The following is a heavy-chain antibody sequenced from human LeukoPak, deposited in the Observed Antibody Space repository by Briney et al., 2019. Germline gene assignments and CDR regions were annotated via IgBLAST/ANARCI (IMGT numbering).Heavy chain of an antibody. J-gene: IGHJ4*02. Sequence: GKSLRLSCEASGLSFRDYAMHWVRQAPGRGLEWVAVISQDGSNQNYADSVQDRVTISRDNSKNTLFLQMFTLKTEDTAVYFCVRGRADSSAYYWGPFDLWGQGALVTV. D-gene: IGHD3-22*01. CDR3: VRGRADSSAYYWGPFDL. V-gene: IGHV3-30*04. CDR2: ISQDGSNQ. CDR1: GLSFRDYA.